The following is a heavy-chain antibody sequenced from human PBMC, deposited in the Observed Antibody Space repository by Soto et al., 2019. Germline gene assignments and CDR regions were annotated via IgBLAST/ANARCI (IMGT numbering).Heavy chain of an antibody. CDR3: AANPRHDTDPRWLY. CDR2: TYPVDSAT. J-gene: IGHJ4*02. Sequence: GESLKSSYDTSGFAFSNYWVGWLRHMPGKGFELMGITYPVDSATNYSPSFQGDVIIPSDNSTTAAFRQGSTRTADDTADYFWAANPRHDTDPRWLYWGQGTLVTVSS. D-gene: IGHD3-22*01. V-gene: IGHV5-51*01. CDR1: GFAFSNYW.